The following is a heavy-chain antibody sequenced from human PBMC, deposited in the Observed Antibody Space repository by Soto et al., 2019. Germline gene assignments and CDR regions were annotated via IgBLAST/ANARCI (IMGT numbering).Heavy chain of an antibody. J-gene: IGHJ4*02. Sequence: QVQLVESGGGVVQPGRSLRLSCAASGFTFSSYGMHWVRQAPGKGLEWVAVISYDGSNKYYADSVKGRFTISRDNSKNTLYLQMNSLRAEDTAVYYCACDSGTRIVEAPTFPHWGQGTLVTVSS. D-gene: IGHD1-7*01. CDR1: GFTFSSYG. CDR2: ISYDGSNK. V-gene: IGHV3-30*03. CDR3: ACDSGTRIVEAPTFPH.